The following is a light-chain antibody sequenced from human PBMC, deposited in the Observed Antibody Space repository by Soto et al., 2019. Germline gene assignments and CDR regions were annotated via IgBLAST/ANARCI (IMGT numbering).Light chain of an antibody. Sequence: EVVMTESPATLSVCPGEKAPLSCRASQSVSIDLAWYQQKPGQAPRLLFYGASTGATGLPARFSGSGSGTEFTLTINSLQAEDCAVYYCQQDYNWPRTFGQGSRLEIK. CDR2: GAS. CDR1: QSVSID. J-gene: IGKJ5*01. CDR3: QQDYNWPRT. V-gene: IGKV3-15*01.